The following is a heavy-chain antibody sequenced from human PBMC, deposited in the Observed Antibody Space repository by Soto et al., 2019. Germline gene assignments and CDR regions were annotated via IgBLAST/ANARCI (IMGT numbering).Heavy chain of an antibody. J-gene: IGHJ5*02. V-gene: IGHV1-46*01. CDR1: GYTFTSYY. D-gene: IGHD3-10*01. CDR2: INPSGGST. CDR3: AREIRPGGLLRGRWFDP. Sequence: QVQLVQSGAEVKKPGASVKASCKASGYTFTSYYMHWVRQAPGQGLEWMGIINPSGGSTSYAQKFKGRVTMTRDTSTSTVYMELSSLRSEDTAVYYCAREIRPGGLLRGRWFDPWGQGTLVTVSS.